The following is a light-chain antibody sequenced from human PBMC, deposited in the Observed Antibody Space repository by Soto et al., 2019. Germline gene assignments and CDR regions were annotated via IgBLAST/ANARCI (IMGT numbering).Light chain of an antibody. CDR2: AAS. CDR3: QQSYSTPRRFT. Sequence: DIQMTQSPSSLSASVGDRVTITCRASQSISSYLNWYQQKPGKAPKLLIYAASSLQSGVPSRFSGSGSGTDFTLTISRLQPEDFATYYCQQSYSTPRRFTFGPRTKVDIK. J-gene: IGKJ3*01. V-gene: IGKV1-39*01. CDR1: QSISSY.